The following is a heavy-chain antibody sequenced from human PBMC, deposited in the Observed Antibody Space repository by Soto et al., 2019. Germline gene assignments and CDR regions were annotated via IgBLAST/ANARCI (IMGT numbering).Heavy chain of an antibody. D-gene: IGHD4-17*01. CDR1: GLTFSNYG. V-gene: IGHV3-33*08. CDR2: ILNDGVNK. CDR3: ARDGGYGDSYFDY. J-gene: IGHJ4*02. Sequence: GGSLRLSCAASGLTFSNYGFHWVRQAPGRGLEWVALILNDGVNKYYADSVKGRFIISRDNSKNTLYLQMNSLRAEDTAVYYCARDGGYGDSYFDYWGQGTLVTVSS.